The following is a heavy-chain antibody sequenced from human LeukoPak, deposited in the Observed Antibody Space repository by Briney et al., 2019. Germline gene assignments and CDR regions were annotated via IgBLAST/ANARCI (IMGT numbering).Heavy chain of an antibody. V-gene: IGHV3-30*02. J-gene: IGHJ5*01. Sequence: GGSLRLSCAASGFTFSSYGMHWVRQAPGKGLEWVAFIRYDGSNKYYADSVKGRFTISRDNSKNTLYLQMNSLRAEDTAVYYCARTSTMDYSDTSNFYRWFDSWGQGTLVTVYS. CDR1: GFTFSSYG. CDR3: ARTSTMDYSDTSNFYRWFDS. CDR2: IRYDGSNK. D-gene: IGHD3-22*01.